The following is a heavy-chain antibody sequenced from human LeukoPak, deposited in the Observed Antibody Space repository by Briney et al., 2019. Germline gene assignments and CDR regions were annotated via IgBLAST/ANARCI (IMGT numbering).Heavy chain of an antibody. V-gene: IGHV1-69*02. Sequence: ASAKVSCKASGGTFSSYTISWVRQAPGQGLEWMGRIIPILGIANYAQKFQGRVTITADKSTSTAYMELSSLRSEDTAVYYCARATKYSNRNWFDPWGQGTLVTVSS. CDR2: IIPILGIA. CDR1: GGTFSSYT. CDR3: ARATKYSNRNWFDP. J-gene: IGHJ5*02. D-gene: IGHD4-11*01.